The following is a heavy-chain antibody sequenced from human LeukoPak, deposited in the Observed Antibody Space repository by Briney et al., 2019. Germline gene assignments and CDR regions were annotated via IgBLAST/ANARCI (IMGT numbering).Heavy chain of an antibody. Sequence: AGGSLRLSCAASGFTFSSYWMSWVRQAPRKGLEWVADIKQDGSERYYVDSVKGRFTISRDNAKNSLYLQMNSLRAEDTAVYYCARDGYGSGSHDYWGQGTLVTVSS. CDR3: ARDGYGSGSHDY. CDR2: IKQDGSER. CDR1: GFTFSSYW. D-gene: IGHD3-10*01. V-gene: IGHV3-7*04. J-gene: IGHJ4*02.